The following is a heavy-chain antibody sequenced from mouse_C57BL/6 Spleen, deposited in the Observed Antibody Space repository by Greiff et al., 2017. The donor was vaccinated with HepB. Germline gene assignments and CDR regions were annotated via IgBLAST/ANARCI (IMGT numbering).Heavy chain of an antibody. Sequence: VQLKQSGPELVKPGASVKISCKASGYSFTGYYMNWVKQSPEKSLEWIGEINPSTGGTTYNQKFKAKATLTVDKSSSTAYMQLKSLTSEDSAVYYCARDRRGDYWGQGTTLTVSS. CDR2: INPSTGGT. J-gene: IGHJ2*01. CDR3: ARDRRGDY. CDR1: GYSFTGYY. V-gene: IGHV1-42*01.